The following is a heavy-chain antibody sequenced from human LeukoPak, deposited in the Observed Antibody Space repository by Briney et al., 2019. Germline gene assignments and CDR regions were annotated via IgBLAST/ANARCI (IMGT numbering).Heavy chain of an antibody. J-gene: IGHJ4*02. CDR2: ISSSGSTI. V-gene: IGHV3-11*01. CDR3: ARGDLLLWFGTLGY. D-gene: IGHD3-10*01. CDR1: GFTFSDYY. Sequence: GGSLRPSCAASGFTFSDYYMSWIRQAPGKGLEWVSYISSSGSTIYYADSVKGRFTISRDNAKNSLYLQMNSLRAGDTAVYYCARGDLLLWFGTLGYWGQGTLVTVSS.